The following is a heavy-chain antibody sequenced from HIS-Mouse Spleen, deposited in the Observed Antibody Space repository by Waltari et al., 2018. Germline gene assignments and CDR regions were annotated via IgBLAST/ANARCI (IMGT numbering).Heavy chain of an antibody. D-gene: IGHD7-27*01. CDR1: GYSISSGYY. V-gene: IGHV4-38-2*02. CDR2: IYHSGST. Sequence: QVQLQESGPGLVKPSETLSLTCTVSGYSISSGYYWGWIRQPPGKGLEWIGSIYHSGSTYYNPSLKSRVTISVDTSKNQFSLKLSSVTAADTAVYYCARVPNWDYYYGMDVWGQGTTVTVSS. CDR3: ARVPNWDYYYGMDV. J-gene: IGHJ6*02.